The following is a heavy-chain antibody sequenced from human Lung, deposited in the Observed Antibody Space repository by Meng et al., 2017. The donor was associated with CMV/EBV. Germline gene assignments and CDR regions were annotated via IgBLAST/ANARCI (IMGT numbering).Heavy chain of an antibody. D-gene: IGHD3-22*01. Sequence: SCAASGFTFSSYAMHWVRQAPGKGLEWVAVISYDGSNKYYADSVKGRFTISRDNSKNTLYLQMNSLRAEDTAVYYCARAASITMIVVVITPAGDAFDLXGQGXMVTVSS. J-gene: IGHJ3*01. V-gene: IGHV3-30*04. CDR3: ARAASITMIVVVITPAGDAFDL. CDR1: GFTFSSYA. CDR2: ISYDGSNK.